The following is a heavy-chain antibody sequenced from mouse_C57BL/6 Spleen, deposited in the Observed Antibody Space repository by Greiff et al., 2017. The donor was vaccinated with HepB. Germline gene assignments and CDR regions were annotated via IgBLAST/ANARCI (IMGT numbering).Heavy chain of an antibody. CDR3: ARHKGILGYYGSSYAMDY. V-gene: IGHV5-9*01. J-gene: IGHJ4*01. CDR2: ISGGGGNT. D-gene: IGHD1-1*01. CDR1: GFTFSSYT. Sequence: EVMLVESGGGLVKPGGSLKLSCAASGFTFSSYTMSWVRQTPEKRLEWVATISGGGGNTYYPDSVKGRFTISRDNAKNTLYLQMSSLRSEDTALYYCARHKGILGYYGSSYAMDYWGQGTSVTVSS.